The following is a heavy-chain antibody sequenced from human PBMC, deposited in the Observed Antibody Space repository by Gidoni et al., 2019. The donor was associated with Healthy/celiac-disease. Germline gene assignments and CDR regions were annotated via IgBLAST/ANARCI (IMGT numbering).Heavy chain of an antibody. CDR1: AFTFSSYA. Sequence: VQLLESGGGLVQPGGSLRLSCAASAFTFSSYAMSWVRQAPGKGLEWGSAISGSGGSTYYADSVKGRFTISRDNSKNTLYLQMNSLRAEDTAVYYCASPIAVAGTVDYRGQGTLVTVSS. CDR3: ASPIAVAGTVDY. V-gene: IGHV3-23*01. CDR2: ISGSGGST. D-gene: IGHD6-19*01. J-gene: IGHJ4*02.